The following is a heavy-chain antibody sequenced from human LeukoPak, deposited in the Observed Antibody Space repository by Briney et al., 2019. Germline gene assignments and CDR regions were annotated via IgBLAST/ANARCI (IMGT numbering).Heavy chain of an antibody. Sequence: SETLSLTCAVYGGSFSGYYWSWIHQPPGKGLEWIGYIYYSGSTNYNPSLKSRVTISVDTSKNQFSLKLSSVTAADTAVYYCARPWAGCSSTSCYSWYFDLWGRGTLVTVSS. J-gene: IGHJ2*01. V-gene: IGHV4-59*01. CDR1: GGSFSGYY. CDR2: IYYSGST. D-gene: IGHD2-2*01. CDR3: ARPWAGCSSTSCYSWYFDL.